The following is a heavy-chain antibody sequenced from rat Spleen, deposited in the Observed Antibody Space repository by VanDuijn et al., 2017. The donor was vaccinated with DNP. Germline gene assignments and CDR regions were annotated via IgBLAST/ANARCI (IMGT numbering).Heavy chain of an antibody. Sequence: QVQLKESGPGLVQPSQTLSLTCTVAGFSLTSYNVHWVRQPPGKGLEWIASMSSGGSTYYNSGLKSRLRISRDTSKSQVLLKMNSLQTEDTAMYSCARFPPGYYSYRDWHLDFWGPGTMVTVSS. V-gene: IGHV2-6*01. CDR2: MSSGGST. CDR3: ARFPPGYYSYRDWHLDF. D-gene: IGHD1-4*01. J-gene: IGHJ1*01. CDR1: GFSLTSYN.